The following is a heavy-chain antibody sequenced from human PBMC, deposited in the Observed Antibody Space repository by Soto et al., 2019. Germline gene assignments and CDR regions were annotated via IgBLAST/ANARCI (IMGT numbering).Heavy chain of an antibody. CDR3: ANLRITIFGVVIKVRAQDYYYGMDV. Sequence: GGSLRLSCAASGFTFSSYGMHWVRQAPGKGLEWVAVISYDGSNKYYADSVKGRFTISRENSENTLYLQMNSLRAEDTAVYYCANLRITIFGVVIKVRAQDYYYGMDVWGQGTTVTVSS. CDR2: ISYDGSNK. J-gene: IGHJ6*02. D-gene: IGHD3-3*01. CDR1: GFTFSSYG. V-gene: IGHV3-30*18.